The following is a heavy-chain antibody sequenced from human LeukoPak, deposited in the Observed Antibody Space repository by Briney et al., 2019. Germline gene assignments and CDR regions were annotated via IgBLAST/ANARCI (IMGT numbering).Heavy chain of an antibody. V-gene: IGHV3-7*01. Sequence: PGGSLRLSCAASGFTFSSYWMGWVRQAPGKGLEWVAKIKEDGSEKYYVDSVKGRFTISRDNAKNSLYLQMNSLRAEDTAVYYCARAGRGLRYFDWLTYDYWGQGTLVTVSS. D-gene: IGHD3-9*01. CDR2: IKEDGSEK. J-gene: IGHJ4*02. CDR1: GFTFSSYW. CDR3: ARAGRGLRYFDWLTYDY.